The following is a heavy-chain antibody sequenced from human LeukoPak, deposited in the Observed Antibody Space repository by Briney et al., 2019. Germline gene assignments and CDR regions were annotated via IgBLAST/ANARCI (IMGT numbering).Heavy chain of an antibody. CDR2: ISWNSGSI. V-gene: IGHV3-9*01. CDR3: AKDSDGMDV. J-gene: IGHJ6*02. CDR1: GFTFDDYA. Sequence: GRSLRLSCAASGFTFDDYAMHWVRQAPGKGLEWVSGISWNSGSIGYADSVEGRFTISRDNAKNSLYLQMNSLRAEDTALYYCAKDSDGMDVWGQGTTVTVSS.